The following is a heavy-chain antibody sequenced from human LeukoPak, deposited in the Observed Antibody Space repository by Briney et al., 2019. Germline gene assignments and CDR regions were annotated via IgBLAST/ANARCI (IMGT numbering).Heavy chain of an antibody. CDR3: AREAAPSGYDSYYFDY. J-gene: IGHJ4*02. CDR1: GYTFTTYG. Sequence: ASVRVSCKASGYTFTTYGISWVRQAPGQGLEWMGWISAYIGNTNYAQKLQGRVTMTTDTSTTTAYMELRSLRSDDTAVYYCAREAAPSGYDSYYFDYWGQGTLVTVSS. D-gene: IGHD5-12*01. V-gene: IGHV1-18*01. CDR2: ISAYIGNT.